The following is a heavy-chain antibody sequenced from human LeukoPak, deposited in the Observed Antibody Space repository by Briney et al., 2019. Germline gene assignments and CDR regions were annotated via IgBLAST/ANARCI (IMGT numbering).Heavy chain of an antibody. CDR3: ARIWSNYYYDSSGYRGGIDY. CDR2: INANSGTT. CDR1: GFAFSFYA. V-gene: IGHV3-23*01. D-gene: IGHD3-22*01. J-gene: IGHJ4*02. Sequence: GGSLRLSCAASGFAFSFYAMSWLRQPPGKGLEWVSTINANSGTTSYAASVRGRFTISRDNSKNTLYLQMNSLRAEDTAVYYCARIWSNYYYDSSGYRGGIDYWGQGTLVTVSS.